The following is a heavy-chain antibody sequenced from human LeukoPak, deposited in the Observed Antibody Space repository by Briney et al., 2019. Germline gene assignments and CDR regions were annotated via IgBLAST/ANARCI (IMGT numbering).Heavy chain of an antibody. V-gene: IGHV1-18*01. D-gene: IGHD5-12*01. CDR3: ARRPGYDKRMSSLDY. CDR2: ISAYNGDT. J-gene: IGHJ4*01. Sequence: ASVKVSCKASGYTFTSYGISWVRQAPGQGLEWMGWISAYNGDTKYAQKLQGRVTVTTDTSTTTAYMELRSLSSDDTAIYYCARRPGYDKRMSSLDYWGHGTLVTVSS. CDR1: GYTFTSYG.